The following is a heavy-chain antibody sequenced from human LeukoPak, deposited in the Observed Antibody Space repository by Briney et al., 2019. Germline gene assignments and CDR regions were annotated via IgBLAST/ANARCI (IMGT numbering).Heavy chain of an antibody. D-gene: IGHD6-19*01. CDR2: IYYSGST. CDR1: GVSISSSSYY. J-gene: IGHJ4*02. CDR3: AGTIAVAGRSFPYFDS. V-gene: IGHV4-39*01. Sequence: PSETLSLTCTVSGVSISSSSYYWGWIRPPPGMGLEWIGSIYYSGSTFYNPSLKSRVTISADGSKNQFSLKVTSVTAADTAVYYCAGTIAVAGRSFPYFDSWGQGALVTVSS.